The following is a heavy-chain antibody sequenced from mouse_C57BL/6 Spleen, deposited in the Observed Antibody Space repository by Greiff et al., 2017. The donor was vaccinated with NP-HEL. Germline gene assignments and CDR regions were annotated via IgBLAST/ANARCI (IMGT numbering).Heavy chain of an antibody. CDR1: GYTFTDYE. J-gene: IGHJ3*01. Sequence: VQLQQSGAELVRPGASVTLSCKASGYTFTDYEMHWVKQTPVHGLEWIGAIDPETGGTAYNQKFKGKAILTADKSSSTAYMELRSLTSEDSAVYYCTRYRGSSSFAYWGQGTLVTVSA. CDR3: TRYRGSSSFAY. V-gene: IGHV1-15*01. D-gene: IGHD1-1*01. CDR2: IDPETGGT.